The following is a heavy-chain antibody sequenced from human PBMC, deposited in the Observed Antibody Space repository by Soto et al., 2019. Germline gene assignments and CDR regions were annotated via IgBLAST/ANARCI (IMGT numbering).Heavy chain of an antibody. CDR1: GCTLTEIS. CDR2: FDPEDGET. V-gene: IGHV1-24*01. CDR3: ATYRLTMLVRNPFNI. J-gene: IGHJ3*02. D-gene: IGHD3-22*01. Sequence: QVQLLQSGADVKRPGASVKVSCKVLGCTLTEISMQWVRQAPGKGLEWMGGFDPEDGETIYAQKFQGRVTMTEDASKDTAYMELSSLRSEDTAVYYCATYRLTMLVRNPFNIWGQGTTVTVSS.